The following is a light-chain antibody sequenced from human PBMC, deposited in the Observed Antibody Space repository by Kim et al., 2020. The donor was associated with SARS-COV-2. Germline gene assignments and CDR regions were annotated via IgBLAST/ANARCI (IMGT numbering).Light chain of an antibody. CDR3: QQYSNWPYT. V-gene: IGKV3-15*01. J-gene: IGKJ1*01. Sequence: EIVLTQSPATLSLSPGERATLSCRASQSVSSNLAWYQQKPGQAPRLLIYDASTRATGIPARFSGSGSGTDFTLTISSLEPEDFAVYYCQQYSNWPYTFGQGTKVDIK. CDR1: QSVSSN. CDR2: DAS.